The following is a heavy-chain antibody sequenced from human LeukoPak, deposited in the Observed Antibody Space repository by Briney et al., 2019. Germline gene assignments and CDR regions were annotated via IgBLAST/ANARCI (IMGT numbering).Heavy chain of an antibody. D-gene: IGHD3-3*01. CDR2: ISGSGGDT. CDR3: AKDGRLNFYGRPTNPIVDY. J-gene: IGHJ4*02. V-gene: IGHV3-23*01. CDR1: GFTFSSYA. Sequence: PGGSLRLSCAASGFTFSSYAMNWIRQAPGKGLEWVSSISGSGGDTYYADSVKGRFTMSRDNSENALYLQMNSLRAEDTALYYCAKDGRLNFYGRPTNPIVDYWGQGTLVTVSS.